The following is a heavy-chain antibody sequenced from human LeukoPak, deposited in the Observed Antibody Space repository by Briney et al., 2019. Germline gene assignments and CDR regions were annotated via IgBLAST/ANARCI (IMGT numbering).Heavy chain of an antibody. CDR2: IRYDGSNK. Sequence: GGSLRLSCAASGFTFSSYGMHWVRQAPGKGLEWVAFIRYDGSNKYYADSVKGRFTISRDNAKNSLYLQMNSLRAEDTAVYYCARSWIQLWSSKQFDYWGQGTLVTVSS. CDR3: ARSWIQLWSSKQFDY. CDR1: GFTFSSYG. J-gene: IGHJ4*02. V-gene: IGHV3-30*02. D-gene: IGHD5-18*01.